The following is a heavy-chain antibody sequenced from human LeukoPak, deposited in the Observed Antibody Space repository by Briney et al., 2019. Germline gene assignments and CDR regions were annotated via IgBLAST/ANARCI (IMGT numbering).Heavy chain of an antibody. Sequence: SETLSLTCTVSGGSISSYYWSWIRQPAGKGLEWIGRIYTSGSTNYNPSLKSRVTMSVDTSKNQFPLKLSSLTAADTAVYYCARGGYYDSRNASDIWGQGTMVTVSS. CDR1: GGSISSYY. J-gene: IGHJ3*02. CDR2: IYTSGST. D-gene: IGHD3-22*01. CDR3: ARGGYYDSRNASDI. V-gene: IGHV4-4*07.